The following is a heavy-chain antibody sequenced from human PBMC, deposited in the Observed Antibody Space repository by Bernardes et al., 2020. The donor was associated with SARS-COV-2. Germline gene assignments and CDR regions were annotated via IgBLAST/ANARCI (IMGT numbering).Heavy chain of an antibody. D-gene: IGHD6-6*01. J-gene: IGHJ6*02. Sequence: GGSLRLSCSASGFTFSSYAMHWVRQAPGKGLEYVSAISSNGGSTYYADSVKGRFTISRDNSKNTLYLQMSSLRAEDTAVYYCVKHSSSGPFYYYYGMDVWGQGTTVTVSS. CDR3: VKHSSSGPFYYYYGMDV. V-gene: IGHV3-64D*06. CDR2: ISSNGGST. CDR1: GFTFSSYA.